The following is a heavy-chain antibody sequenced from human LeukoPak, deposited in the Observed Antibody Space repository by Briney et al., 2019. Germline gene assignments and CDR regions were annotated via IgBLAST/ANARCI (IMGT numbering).Heavy chain of an antibody. J-gene: IGHJ4*02. CDR3: AKDRVGATTEVWALRD. D-gene: IGHD1-26*01. V-gene: IGHV3-30*02. Sequence: GGSLRLSCAASGFTFSSYGMHWVRQAPGKGLEWVAFIRYDGSNKYYADSVKGRFTISRDNSKNTLYLQMNSLRAEDTAVYYCAKDRVGATTEVWALRDWGQGTLVTVSS. CDR1: GFTFSSYG. CDR2: IRYDGSNK.